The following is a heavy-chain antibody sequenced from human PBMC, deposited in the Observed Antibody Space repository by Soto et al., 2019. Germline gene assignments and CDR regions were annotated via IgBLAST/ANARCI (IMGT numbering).Heavy chain of an antibody. D-gene: IGHD3-22*01. CDR2: ISGSGGST. Sequence: GSLRLSCAASGFSFSSYAMSWVRQAPGKGLEWVSAISGSGGSTYYADSVKGRFTISRDNSKNTLYLQMNSLRAEDTAVYYCAKGRLRITMIVVVNGSPPYYYGMDVWGQGTTVTVSS. J-gene: IGHJ6*02. CDR3: AKGRLRITMIVVVNGSPPYYYGMDV. CDR1: GFSFSSYA. V-gene: IGHV3-23*01.